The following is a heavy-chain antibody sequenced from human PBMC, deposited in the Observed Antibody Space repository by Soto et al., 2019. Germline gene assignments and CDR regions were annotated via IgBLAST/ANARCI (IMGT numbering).Heavy chain of an antibody. D-gene: IGHD3-10*01. Sequence: QLQLQESGPGLVNPAETLSLTCTVSGGSISSSSYYWGWIRQPPGKGLEWIGSIHYSGSTYHNPSPKSRVSISVDLSINQFYQKLTSVTAADTAVYHCARPFYFRSGGRYFYIDVWGRGTTVTVS. V-gene: IGHV4-39*01. CDR3: ARPFYFRSGGRYFYIDV. CDR1: GGSISSSSYY. CDR2: IHYSGST. J-gene: IGHJ6*03.